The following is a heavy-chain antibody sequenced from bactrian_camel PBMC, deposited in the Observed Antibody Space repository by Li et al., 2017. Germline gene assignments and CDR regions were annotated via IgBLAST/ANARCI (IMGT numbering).Heavy chain of an antibody. CDR3: AADKGADWAAIFTTTCPLLRSAYIF. CDR1: TYTYGRC. J-gene: IGHJ4*01. V-gene: IGHV3S1*01. CDR2: LSTGGGST. D-gene: IGHD1*01. Sequence: HVQLVESGGASVQAGGSLRLSCSASTYTYGRCMAWFRQAPGKEREAVAVLSTGGGSTNYGDSVKGRFTISQDNAKKTLYLQMNSLKSEDTAIYYCAADKGADWAAIFTTTCPLLRSAYIFWGQGTQVTVS.